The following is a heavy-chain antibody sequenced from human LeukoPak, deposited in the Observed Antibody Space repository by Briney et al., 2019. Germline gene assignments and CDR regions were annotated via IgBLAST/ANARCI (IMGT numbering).Heavy chain of an antibody. Sequence: ASLKVSCKASGYTFTGSYMYCVRQAPGQGLEWVGWINPNSGGTNYAQKMQSRFTMSRDSSISTAYTELSRLRSDDTAVYYWARDSGYSSSWYRYNWFDPWGQGNLVTVSS. CDR1: GYTFTGSY. J-gene: IGHJ5*02. CDR3: ARDSGYSSSWYRYNWFDP. CDR2: INPNSGGT. V-gene: IGHV1-2*02. D-gene: IGHD6-13*01.